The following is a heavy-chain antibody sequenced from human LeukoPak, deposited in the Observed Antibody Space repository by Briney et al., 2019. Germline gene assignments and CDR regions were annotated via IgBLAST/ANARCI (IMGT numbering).Heavy chain of an antibody. D-gene: IGHD6-13*01. CDR3: ARDSTALRASSFSSNWYFDL. V-gene: IGHV4-59*01. Sequence: SETLSLTCTVSGGSISSYYWSWVRQPPGKGLEWIGYIYYSGSTNCNPSLKSRVTISVDTSKNQFSLKLSSVTAADTAVYYCARDSTALRASSFSSNWYFDLWGRGTLVTVSS. CDR1: GGSISSYY. J-gene: IGHJ2*01. CDR2: IYYSGST.